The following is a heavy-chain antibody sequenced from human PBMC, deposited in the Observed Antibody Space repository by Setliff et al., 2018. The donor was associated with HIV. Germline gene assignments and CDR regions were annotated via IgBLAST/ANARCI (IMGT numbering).Heavy chain of an antibody. J-gene: IGHJ3*02. Sequence: ASVKVSCKASGGTFDNYAISWVRQAPGQGLEWMGGIIPIFGTINYAQKFQGRVTITADGSSGTAYMELSSLRSEDTAVYFCTSYYADYPRAFDIWGQGTLVTVSS. CDR2: IIPIFGTI. CDR1: GGTFDNYA. CDR3: TSYYADYPRAFDI. D-gene: IGHD3-10*01. V-gene: IGHV1-69*13.